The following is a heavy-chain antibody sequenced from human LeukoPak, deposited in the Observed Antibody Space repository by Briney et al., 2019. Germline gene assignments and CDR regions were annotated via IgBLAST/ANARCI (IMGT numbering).Heavy chain of an antibody. V-gene: IGHV3-48*04. J-gene: IGHJ4*02. CDR1: GFSFSRYG. D-gene: IGHD3-22*01. CDR3: AKRADSSAHSFDY. Sequence: GGSLRLSCAASGFSFSRYGMKWVRQAAGKGLEWLSYLRSSDSTTYYADSVKGRFTISRDNAKNSLYLQMDSLRVEDTAVYYCAKRADSSAHSFDYWGQGTLVTVSS. CDR2: LRSSDSTT.